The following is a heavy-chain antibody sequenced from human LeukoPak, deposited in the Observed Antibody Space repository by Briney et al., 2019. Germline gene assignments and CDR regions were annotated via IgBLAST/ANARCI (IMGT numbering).Heavy chain of an antibody. Sequence: GGSLRLSCAASGFTFSSYSMNWVRQAPGKGLEWVSGITGRSTYYADSVKGRFTISRDISKNTLYVQMNSLRAEDTAVYYCAKVVGTSGWYFDYWGQGTLVTVSS. CDR3: AKVVGTSGWYFDY. CDR2: ITGRST. J-gene: IGHJ4*02. V-gene: IGHV3-23*01. D-gene: IGHD1-1*01. CDR1: GFTFSSYS.